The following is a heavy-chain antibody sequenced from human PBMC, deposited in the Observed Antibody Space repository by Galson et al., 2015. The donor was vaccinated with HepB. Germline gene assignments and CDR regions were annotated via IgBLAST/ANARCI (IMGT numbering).Heavy chain of an antibody. Sequence: SLRLSCAASGFTFSGSAMHWVRQASGKGLEWVGRIRSKANSYATAYAASVKGRFTISRDDSKNTAYLQMNSLKTEGTAVYYCTSTYGDYARPFDPWGQGTLVTVSS. CDR2: IRSKANSYAT. CDR1: GFTFSGSA. D-gene: IGHD4-17*01. CDR3: TSTYGDYARPFDP. J-gene: IGHJ5*02. V-gene: IGHV3-73*01.